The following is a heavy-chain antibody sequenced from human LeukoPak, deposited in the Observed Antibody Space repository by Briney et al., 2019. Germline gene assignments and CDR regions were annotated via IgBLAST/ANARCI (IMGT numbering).Heavy chain of an antibody. V-gene: IGHV3-21*01. D-gene: IGHD3-10*01. CDR1: EFTFSSYS. J-gene: IGHJ4*02. CDR3: ARIGGSGSYSGHYFDH. Sequence: GGSLRLSCAASEFTFSSYSMNWVRQAPGKGLEWVSSIYSSSNYINYADSVKGRFTISRDNAKNTMYLQMNSLRAEDTAVYYCARIGGSGSYSGHYFDHWGQGTLVTVSS. CDR2: IYSSSNYI.